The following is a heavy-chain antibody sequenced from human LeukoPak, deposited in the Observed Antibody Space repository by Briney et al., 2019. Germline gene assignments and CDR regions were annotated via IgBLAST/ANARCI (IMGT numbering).Heavy chain of an antibody. J-gene: IGHJ4*02. CDR3: AKDRTVFRGITYYFDY. CDR1: GFXFSDYY. Sequence: GGSLRLSCAASGFXFSDYYISWIRQAPGKGLEWVSYISSSTSYTNYADSVKGRFTISKDNSKNTLYLQMNSLRADDTAVYYCAKDRTVFRGITYYFDYWGQGTLVTVSS. V-gene: IGHV3-11*05. D-gene: IGHD3-10*01. CDR2: ISSSTSYT.